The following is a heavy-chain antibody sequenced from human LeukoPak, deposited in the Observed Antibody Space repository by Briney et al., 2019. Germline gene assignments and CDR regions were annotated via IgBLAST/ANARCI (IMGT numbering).Heavy chain of an antibody. V-gene: IGHV1-24*01. Sequence: ASVKVSCEVSGYTLTELSMHWVRQAPGKGLEWMGGFDPEDGETIYAQKFQGRVTMTEDTSTDTAYMELSSLRSEDTAVYYCATGEAYCGGDCWGYWGQGTLVTVSS. CDR1: GYTLTELS. J-gene: IGHJ4*02. CDR2: FDPEDGET. D-gene: IGHD2-21*02. CDR3: ATGEAYCGGDCWGY.